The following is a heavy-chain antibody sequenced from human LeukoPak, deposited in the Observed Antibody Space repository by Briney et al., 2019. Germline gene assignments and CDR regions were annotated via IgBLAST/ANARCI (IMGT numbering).Heavy chain of an antibody. CDR1: GGSFSGYY. D-gene: IGHD5-18*01. Sequence: SETLSLTCAVYGGSFSGYYWSWIRQPPGKGLEWIGEINHSGGTNYNPSLKSRVTISVDTSKNQFSLKLSSVTAADTAVYYCARARDTAMVPTAPDYWGQGTLVTVSS. J-gene: IGHJ4*02. CDR2: INHSGGT. CDR3: ARARDTAMVPTAPDY. V-gene: IGHV4-34*01.